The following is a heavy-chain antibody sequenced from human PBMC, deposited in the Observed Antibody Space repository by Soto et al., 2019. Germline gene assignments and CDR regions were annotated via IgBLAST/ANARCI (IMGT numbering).Heavy chain of an antibody. CDR1: GGTFSSYA. Sequence: QVQLVQSGAEVKKPGSSVKVSCKASGGTFSSYAISWVRQAPGQGLEWMGGIIPIFGTANYAQKFQGRVTITADESTSTAYMELSSLRSEDTAVYYCARSVTAMVNYYYYGMDVWGQGTTVTVSS. CDR3: ARSVTAMVNYYYYGMDV. V-gene: IGHV1-69*01. CDR2: IIPIFGTA. J-gene: IGHJ6*02. D-gene: IGHD5-18*01.